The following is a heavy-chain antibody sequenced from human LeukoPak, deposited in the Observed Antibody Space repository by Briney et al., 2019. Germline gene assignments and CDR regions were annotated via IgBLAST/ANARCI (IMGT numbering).Heavy chain of an antibody. D-gene: IGHD4-17*01. V-gene: IGHV3-48*04. CDR1: GFTFSSYS. CDR3: ARVYDGDRGDY. Sequence: GGSLRLSCAASGFTFSSYSMNWVRQAPGKGLEWVSYISSSSSTIYYADSVKGRFTISRDNAKNSLYLQMNSLRAEDTAVYYCARVYDGDRGDYWGQGTLVTVSS. J-gene: IGHJ4*02. CDR2: ISSSSSTI.